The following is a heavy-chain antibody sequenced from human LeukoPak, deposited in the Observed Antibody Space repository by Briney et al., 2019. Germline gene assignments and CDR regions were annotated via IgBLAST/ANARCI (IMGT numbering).Heavy chain of an antibody. D-gene: IGHD2-15*01. V-gene: IGHV3-23*01. CDR2: ISGSGGNA. CDR3: AQDWEDIVVIAATLGH. Sequence: PGGSLRLSCAVSGFTFSSYAMSSVRQAPGKGLQWVSAISGSGGNAYYAASVKGRFIISRDNSENTLYLQMNSLRDEDTAIYYCAQDWEDIVVIAATLGHWGQGALVTVSS. CDR1: GFTFSSYA. J-gene: IGHJ4*02.